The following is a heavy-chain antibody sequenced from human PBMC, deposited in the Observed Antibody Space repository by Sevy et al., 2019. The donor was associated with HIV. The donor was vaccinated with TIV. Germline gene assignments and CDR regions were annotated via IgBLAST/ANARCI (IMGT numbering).Heavy chain of an antibody. CDR3: ARVPLYSDSHINDY. J-gene: IGHJ4*02. V-gene: IGHV3-48*04. Sequence: GGSLRLSCAASGFTFSPYSMNWIRQAPGKGLEWLSHISGTGNTIYYAGSVKGRFTISRDNAKNSLYLQMNSLRAEDTAVYYCARVPLYSDSHINDYWGQGTLVTVSS. D-gene: IGHD3-22*01. CDR2: ISGTGNTI. CDR1: GFTFSPYS.